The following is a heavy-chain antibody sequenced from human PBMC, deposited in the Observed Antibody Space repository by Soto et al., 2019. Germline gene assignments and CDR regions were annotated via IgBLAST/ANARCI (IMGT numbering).Heavy chain of an antibody. V-gene: IGHV3-30-3*01. J-gene: IGHJ5*02. CDR3: ARDRRSGTVTTVGWFDP. CDR1: GFTFSSYA. D-gene: IGHD4-17*01. Sequence: QVQLVESGGGVVQPGRSLRLSCAASGFTFSSYAMHWVRQAPGKGLEWVAVISYDGSNKYYADSVKGRFTISRDNSKNTLYLPMNSLRAEDTAGYYCARDRRSGTVTTVGWFDPWGQGTLVTVSS. CDR2: ISYDGSNK.